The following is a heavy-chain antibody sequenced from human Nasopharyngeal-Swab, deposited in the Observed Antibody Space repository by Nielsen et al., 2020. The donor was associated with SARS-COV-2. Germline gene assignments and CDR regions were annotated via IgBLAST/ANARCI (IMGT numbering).Heavy chain of an antibody. D-gene: IGHD3-3*01. CDR3: AREPYDFWSGHYYYMDV. Sequence: SETLSLTCAVYGGSFSGYYWSWIRQPPGKGLEWIGEINHSGSTNYNPSLKSRVTMSVDTSKNQFSLNLSSVTAADTAVYYCAREPYDFWSGHYYYMDVWGTGTTVTVS. CDR1: GGSFSGYY. V-gene: IGHV4-34*01. CDR2: INHSGST. J-gene: IGHJ6*03.